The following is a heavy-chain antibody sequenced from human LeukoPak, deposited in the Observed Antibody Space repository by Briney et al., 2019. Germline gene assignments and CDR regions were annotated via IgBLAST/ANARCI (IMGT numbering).Heavy chain of an antibody. CDR1: GYTFTSYD. D-gene: IGHD2-21*02. V-gene: IGHV1-8*01. Sequence: ASVKVSCKASGYTFTSYDINWVRQVPGQGLEWMGWMNPNSGNTGYAQKFQGRVTMTRNTSISTAYMELSSLRSEDTAVYYCARDCGGDCYISTRYFDLWGRGTLVTVSS. CDR2: MNPNSGNT. J-gene: IGHJ2*01. CDR3: ARDCGGDCYISTRYFDL.